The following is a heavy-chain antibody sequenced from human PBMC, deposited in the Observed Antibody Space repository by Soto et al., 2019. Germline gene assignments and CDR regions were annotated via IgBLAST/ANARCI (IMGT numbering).Heavy chain of an antibody. CDR2: IDPSDSYT. D-gene: IGHD1-7*01. CDR1: GYSFTSYW. V-gene: IGHV5-10-1*01. CDR3: ARVDNWNYISSKGYGMDV. Sequence: ESLKISCKGSGYSFTSYWISWVRQMPGKGLEWMGRIDPSDSYTNYSPSFQGHVTISADKSISTAYLQWGSLKASDTAMYYCARVDNWNYISSKGYGMDVWGQGTTVTVSS. J-gene: IGHJ6*01.